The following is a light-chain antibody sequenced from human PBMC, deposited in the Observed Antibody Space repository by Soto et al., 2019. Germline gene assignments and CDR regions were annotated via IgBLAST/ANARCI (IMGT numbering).Light chain of an antibody. V-gene: IGLV2-14*01. CDR3: SSYTGSSTHVV. J-gene: IGLJ2*01. Sequence: QSVLTQPASVSGSPGQSITIACTGTSSDVGGYNYVSWYQQHPGKAPKLMIYEVSNRPSGVSNRFSGSKSGNTASLTISGRQAEDEADDYCSSYTGSSTHVVFGGGTKLTVL. CDR2: EVS. CDR1: SSDVGGYNY.